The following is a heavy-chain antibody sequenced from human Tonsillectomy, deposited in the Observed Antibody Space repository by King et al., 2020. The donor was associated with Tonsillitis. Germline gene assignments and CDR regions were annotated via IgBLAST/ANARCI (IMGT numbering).Heavy chain of an antibody. Sequence: VTLKESGPALVKPTQTLTLTCTFSGFSLSTSGMCVSWIRQPPGKALGWLARIDWDDDKYYSTSLKTRLTISKDTSKNQVVLTMTNMDPVDTATYYCARTNIAARPPSYYYYMDVWGKGTTVTVSS. CDR2: IDWDDDK. CDR3: ARTNIAARPPSYYYYMDV. D-gene: IGHD6-6*01. CDR1: GFSLSTSGMC. V-gene: IGHV2-70*11. J-gene: IGHJ6*03.